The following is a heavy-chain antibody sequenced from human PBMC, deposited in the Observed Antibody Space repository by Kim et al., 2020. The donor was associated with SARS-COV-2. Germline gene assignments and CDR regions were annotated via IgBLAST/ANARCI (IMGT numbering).Heavy chain of an antibody. CDR2: ISPYNGNT. J-gene: IGHJ2*01. Sequence: ASVKVSCKASGYTFTSYGISWVRQAPGQGLEWMGWISPYNGNTNYAQKLQGRVTMTTDTSTSTAYMELRSLRSDDTAVYYCARDRDIVVVPAAFWYFDLWGRSTLVTVSS. V-gene: IGHV1-18*01. CDR1: GYTFTSYG. CDR3: ARDRDIVVVPAAFWYFDL. D-gene: IGHD2-2*01.